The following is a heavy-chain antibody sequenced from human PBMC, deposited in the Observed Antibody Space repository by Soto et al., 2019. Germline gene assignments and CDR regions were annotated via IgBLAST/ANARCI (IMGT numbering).Heavy chain of an antibody. V-gene: IGHV1-69*06. CDR2: IIPMFATA. D-gene: IGHD3-3*01. CDR1: GGTLSNYI. CDR3: ARNELEMATELYYSYYYGMDV. Sequence: QVQLVQSGAEVKKPGSSVKVSCKASGGTLSNYIISWVRQAPGQGLEWMGGIIPMFATANHAQTFQGRVTITADKSPSTAYMELSSLRSEDTAVYYCARNELEMATELYYSYYYGMDVWGQGTTVTVSS. J-gene: IGHJ6*02.